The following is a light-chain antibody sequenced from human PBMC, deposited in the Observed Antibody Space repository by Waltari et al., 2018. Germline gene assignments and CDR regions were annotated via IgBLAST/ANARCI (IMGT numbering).Light chain of an antibody. CDR1: QAIRSE. J-gene: IGKJ4*01. CDR3: LQHNSYPLT. V-gene: IGKV1-17*01. CDR2: IAS. Sequence: DIQITQSPSSLSASVGDRVTVTCRASQAIRSEFAWYQQKPGKAPKRLIYIASSLQSGIPSRFSGSGSGTEFSLTITSLQPDDFATYYCLQHNSYPLTFGGGTKVEI.